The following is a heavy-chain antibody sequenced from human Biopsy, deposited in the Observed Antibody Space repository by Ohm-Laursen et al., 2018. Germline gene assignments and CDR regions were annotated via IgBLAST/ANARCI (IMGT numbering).Heavy chain of an antibody. CDR1: GGSISDYF. CDR3: ARDAYGDYDTYY. CDR2: IHSSGRT. J-gene: IGHJ6*03. D-gene: IGHD4-17*01. Sequence: TLSLTCTVSGGSISDYFWSWIRQPADKGLEYIGRIHSSGRTFYNPSLKSRVTMSVATSDNQFSLKLSSVTAADTAVYFCARDAYGDYDTYY. V-gene: IGHV4-4*07.